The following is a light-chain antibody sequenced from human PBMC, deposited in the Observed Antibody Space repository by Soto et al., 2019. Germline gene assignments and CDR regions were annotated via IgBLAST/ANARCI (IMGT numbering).Light chain of an antibody. J-gene: IGKJ2*01. CDR1: QSVRRN. CDR2: GAS. CDR3: QQYNNWPPYT. V-gene: IGKV3-15*01. Sequence: EIVMTQSPATLSVSPGERATLSCRASQSVRRNLAWYQQKPGQAPRLLVYGASTRAAGIPGRFSGSGSGTEFTLTISSLQSEDFAVYYCQQYNNWPPYTFGQGTKLEIK.